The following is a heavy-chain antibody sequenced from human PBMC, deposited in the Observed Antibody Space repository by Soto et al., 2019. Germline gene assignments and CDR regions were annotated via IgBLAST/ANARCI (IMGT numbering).Heavy chain of an antibody. V-gene: IGHV3-53*01. J-gene: IGHJ6*01. CDR2: LYTEGTT. CDR3: VRPRPSGENYGMDV. D-gene: IGHD3-16*01. Sequence: GSLRRASGASELTVGHNCVPWIRQAPEMGLDWVSILYTEGTTYYADSVKGRFTISIDSSKNTLFLQMDSLRAEDTAVYYCVRPRPSGENYGMDVWGQGTTVTFSS. CDR1: ELTVGHNC.